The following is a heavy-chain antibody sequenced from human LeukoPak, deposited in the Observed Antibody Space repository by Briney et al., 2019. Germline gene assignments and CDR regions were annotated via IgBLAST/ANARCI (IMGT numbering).Heavy chain of an antibody. J-gene: IGHJ5*02. CDR3: ARKRIAAAHWFDP. D-gene: IGHD6-13*01. Sequence: GGSLRLSCAASGFTFEDYAMHWVRQAPGKGLEWVSGISWNSGSIGYADSAKGRFTISRDNAKNSLYLQMNSLRAEDTAVYYCARKRIAAAHWFDPWGQGTLVTVSS. CDR1: GFTFEDYA. V-gene: IGHV3-9*01. CDR2: ISWNSGSI.